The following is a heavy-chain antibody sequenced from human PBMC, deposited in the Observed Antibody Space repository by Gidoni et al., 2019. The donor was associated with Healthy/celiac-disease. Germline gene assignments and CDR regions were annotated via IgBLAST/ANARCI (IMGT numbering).Heavy chain of an antibody. V-gene: IGHV3-23*01. CDR1: GFTFSSYA. Sequence: EVQLLESGGGLGQPGGSLRLSCAASGFTFSSYAMSWVGQAPGKGLEWVSAISGSGGSTYYADSVKGRFTISRDNSKNTLYLQMNSLRAEDTAVYYCAKLGDDFGSGYYRHYYYYGMDVWGQGTTVTVSS. J-gene: IGHJ6*02. CDR3: AKLGDDFGSGYYRHYYYYGMDV. CDR2: ISGSGGST. D-gene: IGHD3-3*01.